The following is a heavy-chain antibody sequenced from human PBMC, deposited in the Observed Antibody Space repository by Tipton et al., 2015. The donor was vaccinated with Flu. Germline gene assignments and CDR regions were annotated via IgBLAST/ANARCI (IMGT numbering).Heavy chain of an antibody. CDR2: IYYSGST. V-gene: IGHV4-59*12. D-gene: IGHD3-10*02. J-gene: IGHJ6*02. Sequence: GLVKPSETLSLTCTVSGGSISSYYWSWIRQPPGKGLEWIGYIYYSGSTNYNPSLKSRVTISVDTSRNQFSLGLSSVTDADTAVYYCARMMLTQYSYYTMDVWGQGTAVAVAS. CDR3: ARMMLTQYSYYTMDV. CDR1: GGSISSYY.